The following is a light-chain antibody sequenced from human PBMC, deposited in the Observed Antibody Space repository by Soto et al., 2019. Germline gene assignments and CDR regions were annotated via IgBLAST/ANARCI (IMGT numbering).Light chain of an antibody. CDR3: QQYGSSPYT. J-gene: IGKJ2*01. Sequence: EIVLTQSPGTLSLSPGERATLSCRASQSVSSSYLAWYQQKPGQAPRLLIYGASGRATGIPDRFSGSGSGTDFTLTISSLEPEVFAVYYCQQYGSSPYTFGQGTKLEIK. CDR2: GAS. V-gene: IGKV3-20*01. CDR1: QSVSSSY.